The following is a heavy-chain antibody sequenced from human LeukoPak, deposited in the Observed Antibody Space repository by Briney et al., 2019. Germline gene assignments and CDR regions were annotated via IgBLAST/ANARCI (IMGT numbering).Heavy chain of an antibody. D-gene: IGHD4-17*01. Sequence: GGSLRLSCAASGFTFSSFTMNWVRQAPGKGLEWVSSISSTSTYIHYADSVKGRFTISRDNAKNSLYLQMNSLRAEDTAVYYCGKDGRLTTVTTCDCWGQGTLVTVSS. CDR2: ISSTSTYI. V-gene: IGHV3-21*01. CDR1: GFTFSSFT. J-gene: IGHJ4*02. CDR3: GKDGRLTTVTTCDC.